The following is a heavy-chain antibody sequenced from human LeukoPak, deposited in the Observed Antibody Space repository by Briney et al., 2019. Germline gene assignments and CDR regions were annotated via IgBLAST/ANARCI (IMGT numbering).Heavy chain of an antibody. V-gene: IGHV1-24*01. D-gene: IGHD6-13*01. CDR1: GYTLTEIS. CDR2: FDPEDGET. Sequence: ASVKVSCKVSGYTLTEISIHWVRQAPGKGVEWMGGFDPEDGETIYAQKFQGRVTMTEDTSTDTAYMELSSLRSEDTAVYYCATVWRDQLAIDSWGQGTLVTVSS. CDR3: ATVWRDQLAIDS. J-gene: IGHJ4*02.